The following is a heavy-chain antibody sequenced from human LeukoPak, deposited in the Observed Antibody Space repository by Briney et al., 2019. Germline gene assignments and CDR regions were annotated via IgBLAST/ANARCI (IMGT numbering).Heavy chain of an antibody. D-gene: IGHD3-9*01. J-gene: IGHJ4*02. V-gene: IGHV1-46*01. CDR2: INPSGGST. Sequence: GASVKVSCKASGYTFSSYYIHWVRQAPGQGVEWMGIINPSGGSTSYAQKFQGRVTMTRDTSTSAVYMELSSLRSEDTAVYYCARDPPSASYDILTGYYPSYFFDYWGQGTLVTVSS. CDR3: ARDPPSASYDILTGYYPSYFFDY. CDR1: GYTFSSYY.